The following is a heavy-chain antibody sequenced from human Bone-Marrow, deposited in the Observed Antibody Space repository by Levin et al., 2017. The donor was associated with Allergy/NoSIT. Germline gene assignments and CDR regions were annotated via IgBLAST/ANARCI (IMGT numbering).Heavy chain of an antibody. V-gene: IGHV4-34*01. CDR2: INHGGRS. J-gene: IGHJ6*03. D-gene: IGHD3-10*01. CDR3: ARMGKGVIITFYYYYMDV. CDR1: GGSFSGYY. Sequence: SETLSLTCAVYGGSFSGYYWSWIRQPPGKGLEWIGEINHGGRSNYNPSLESRVTISQDTSKKQFSLRLTSVTAADTAVYYCARMGKGVIITFYYYYMDVWGKGTTVTVSS.